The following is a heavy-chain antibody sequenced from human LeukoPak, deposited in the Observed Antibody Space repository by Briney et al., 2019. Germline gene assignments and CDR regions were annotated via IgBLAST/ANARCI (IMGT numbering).Heavy chain of an antibody. CDR3: AKEGGSGWLIFDY. CDR2: IRYDGSNK. CDR1: GFTFSDYG. J-gene: IGHJ4*02. D-gene: IGHD6-19*01. Sequence: GGSLRLSCAASGFTFSDYGMHWVRQAPGKGLEWVAFIRYDGSNKYYADSVKGRFTISRDNSKNTLYLQMNSLRAEDTAVYYCAKEGGSGWLIFDYWGQGTLVTVSS. V-gene: IGHV3-30*02.